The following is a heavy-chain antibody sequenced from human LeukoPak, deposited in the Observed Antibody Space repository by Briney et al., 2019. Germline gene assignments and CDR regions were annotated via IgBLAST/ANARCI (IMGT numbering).Heavy chain of an antibody. V-gene: IGHV3-21*01. J-gene: IGHJ4*02. CDR3: ARRSPNYYFDY. CDR1: GFTFSNYN. CDR2: ISSSNNYI. Sequence: GGSLRLSCAASGFTFSNYNMNWVRQAPGKGLEWVSSISSSNNYIYYADSVKGRFTISRDNAKNSLYLQMNSLRAEDTAVYYCARRSPNYYFDYWGQGAPVTVSS.